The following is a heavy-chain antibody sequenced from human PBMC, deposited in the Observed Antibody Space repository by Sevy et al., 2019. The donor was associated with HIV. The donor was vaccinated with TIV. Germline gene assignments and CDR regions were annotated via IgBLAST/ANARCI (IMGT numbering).Heavy chain of an antibody. CDR3: VRGPNCGVGGCQQISPYCLDV. J-gene: IGHJ6*03. Sequence: GGSLRLSCAASGFTFSDHYVDWVRQAPGKGLEWVGRIRNRPNSYTTEYAASVKGRFTISRDDSRNSVYLQMNSLKTQDSAVYYCVRGPNCGVGGCQQISPYCLDVWRKRATVTVSS. D-gene: IGHD2-15*01. V-gene: IGHV3-72*01. CDR1: GFTFSDHY. CDR2: IRNRPNSYTT.